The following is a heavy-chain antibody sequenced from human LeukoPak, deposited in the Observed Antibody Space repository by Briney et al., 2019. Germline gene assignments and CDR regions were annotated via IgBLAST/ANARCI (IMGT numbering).Heavy chain of an antibody. CDR3: AKEWRFSSSWYQYYFDY. CDR2: ISGSGGSK. J-gene: IGHJ4*02. Sequence: GGSLRLSCAASGFTVSSYAMSWVRQAPGKGLEWISAISGSGGSKYYADSVKGRFTISRDTSTNTLYLQLNSLRVDDTAVYFCAKEWRFSSSWYQYYFDYWGQGTLVTVSS. CDR1: GFTVSSYA. V-gene: IGHV3-23*01. D-gene: IGHD6-13*01.